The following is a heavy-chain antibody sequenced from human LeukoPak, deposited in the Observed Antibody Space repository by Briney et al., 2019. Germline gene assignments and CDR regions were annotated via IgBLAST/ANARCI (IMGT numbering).Heavy chain of an antibody. V-gene: IGHV4-39*07. CDR3: ARGPYSYDSSGAFDI. J-gene: IGHJ3*02. CDR2: LYYSGST. CDR1: GGSIRSSRYY. Sequence: SETLSLTCTVSGGSIRSSRYYWGWIRQPPGKGLEWIGSLYYSGSTYYNPSLKSRVTISVDTSKNQFSLKLSSVTAADTAVYFCARGPYSYDSSGAFDIWGQGTMVTVSS. D-gene: IGHD3-22*01.